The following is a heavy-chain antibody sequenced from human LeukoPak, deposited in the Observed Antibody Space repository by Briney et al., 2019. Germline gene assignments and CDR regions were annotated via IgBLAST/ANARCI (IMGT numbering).Heavy chain of an antibody. J-gene: IGHJ3*02. Sequence: PSQTLSLTCAVSGGSISSGGYSWSWIRQPPGKGLEWIGYIYHSGSTYYNPSLKSRVTISVDRSKNQFSLKLSSVTAADTAVYYCARDRRDFWSGYPLLAFDIWGQGTMVTVSS. D-gene: IGHD3-3*01. CDR1: GGSISSGGYS. CDR3: ARDRRDFWSGYPLLAFDI. CDR2: IYHSGST. V-gene: IGHV4-30-2*01.